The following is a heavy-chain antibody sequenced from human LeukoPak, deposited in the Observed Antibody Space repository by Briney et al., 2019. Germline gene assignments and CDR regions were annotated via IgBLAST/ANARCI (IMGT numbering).Heavy chain of an antibody. CDR3: ARDTFLGALGHDY. J-gene: IGHJ4*02. V-gene: IGHV3-7*01. D-gene: IGHD3-16*01. CDR2: IKQDGSEK. CDR1: GFTFSSYW. Sequence: PGGSLRLSCAASGFTFSSYWMSWVRQAPGKGLEWVANIKQDGSEKYYVDSVKGRFTISRDNAKNSLYLQMNSLRAEDTAVYYCARDTFLGALGHDYWGQGTLVTVSS.